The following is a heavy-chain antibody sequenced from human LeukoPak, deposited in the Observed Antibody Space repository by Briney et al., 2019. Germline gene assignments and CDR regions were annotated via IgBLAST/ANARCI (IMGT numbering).Heavy chain of an antibody. CDR3: ARHQQLKGEGGAFDI. CDR1: GGSISSYY. CDR2: IYYSGST. V-gene: IGHV4-59*08. D-gene: IGHD5-18*01. Sequence: SETLSLTCTVSGGSISSYYWSWIRQPPGKGLEWIGYIYYSGSTNYNPSLKSRVTISVDTSKNQFSLKLSSVTAADTAVYCCARHQQLKGEGGAFDIWGQGSMVTVSS. J-gene: IGHJ3*02.